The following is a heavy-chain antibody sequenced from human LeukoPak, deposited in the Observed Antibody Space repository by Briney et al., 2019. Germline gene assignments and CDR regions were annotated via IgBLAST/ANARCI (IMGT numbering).Heavy chain of an antibody. CDR1: GYSFTSYW. D-gene: IGHD3-10*01. V-gene: IGHV5-51*01. Sequence: GESLKISCKGSGYSFTSYWIGWVRQMPGKGLEWMGIIYPGDSDTRYSPSFQGQVTISADKSISTAYLQWSSLKASDTAMYYCARQSHYYYGSGSYNWFDPWGQGTLVTVSS. CDR2: IYPGDSDT. CDR3: ARQSHYYYGSGSYNWFDP. J-gene: IGHJ5*02.